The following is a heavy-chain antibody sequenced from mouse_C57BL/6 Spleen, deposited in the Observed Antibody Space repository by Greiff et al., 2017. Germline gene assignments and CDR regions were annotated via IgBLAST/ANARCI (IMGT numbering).Heavy chain of an antibody. CDR3: TTGGGFFDY. V-gene: IGHV14-4*01. CDR2: IDPENGAT. Sequence: EVMLVESGAELVRPGASVKLSCTASGFNFKDDYMHWVKQRPEQGLEWIGWIDPENGATEYASKFQGKATITADTSSNTAYLQLSSLTSEDTAVYYCTTGGGFFDYWGQGTTLTVSS. J-gene: IGHJ2*01. CDR1: GFNFKDDY.